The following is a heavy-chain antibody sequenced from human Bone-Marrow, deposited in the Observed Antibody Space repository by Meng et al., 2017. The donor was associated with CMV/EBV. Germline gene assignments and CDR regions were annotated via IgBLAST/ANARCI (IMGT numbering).Heavy chain of an antibody. V-gene: IGHV1-2*02. CDR2: INPNSGGT. J-gene: IGHJ1*01. Sequence: ASVKVPCKDSGYTFTGYYMHWVRQAPGQGLEWMGWINPNSGGTNYAQNFQGRVTMTRDTSICTAFMELSRLRSDDTAVYYWSRIGMVVVPSAHWGQGTLVTVSS. D-gene: IGHD2-2*01. CDR3: SRIGMVVVPSAH. CDR1: GYTFTGYY.